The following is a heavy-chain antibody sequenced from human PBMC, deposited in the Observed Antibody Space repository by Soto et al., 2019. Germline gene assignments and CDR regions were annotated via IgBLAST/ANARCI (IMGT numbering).Heavy chain of an antibody. D-gene: IGHD6-6*01. J-gene: IGHJ4*02. V-gene: IGHV4-34*01. CDR1: GGSFSGYY. CDR3: AKAPVAARPPYFDY. Sequence: SETLSLTCAVCGGSFSGYYWSWIRQPPGKGLEWIGEINHSGSTNYNPSLKSRVTISVDTSKNQFSLKLSSVTAADTAVYYCAKAPVAARPPYFDYWGQGTLVTVSS. CDR2: INHSGST.